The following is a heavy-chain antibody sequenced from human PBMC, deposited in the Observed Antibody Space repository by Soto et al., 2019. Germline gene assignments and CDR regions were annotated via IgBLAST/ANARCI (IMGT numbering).Heavy chain of an antibody. CDR3: ARGLVGTGNGMDA. D-gene: IGHD5-12*01. CDR1: GFTFSSYS. CDR2: ISSRSSYI. V-gene: IGHV3-21*01. Sequence: GSLRLSCAASGFTFSSYSMNWVRQAPGKGLEWVSSISSRSSYIYYADSVKGRFTISRDNAKNSLYLQMNSLRAEDTAVYYCARGLVGTGNGMDAWGQGTTVTVSS. J-gene: IGHJ6*02.